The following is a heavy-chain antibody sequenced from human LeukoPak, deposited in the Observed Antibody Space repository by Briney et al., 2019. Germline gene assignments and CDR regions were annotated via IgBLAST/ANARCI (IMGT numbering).Heavy chain of an antibody. D-gene: IGHD1-26*01. V-gene: IGHV3-23*01. CDR2: ISGSGGST. CDR3: PRSTSGTYYWFDP. CDR1: GFTFSSYA. Sequence: PGGSLRLSCAASGFTFSSYAMSWVRQAPGKGLEWVSAISGSGGSTYYADSVKGRFTISRDNSKNTLYLQMNSLRAEDTAVYYCPRSTSGTYYWFDPWGQGTLVTVSS. J-gene: IGHJ5*02.